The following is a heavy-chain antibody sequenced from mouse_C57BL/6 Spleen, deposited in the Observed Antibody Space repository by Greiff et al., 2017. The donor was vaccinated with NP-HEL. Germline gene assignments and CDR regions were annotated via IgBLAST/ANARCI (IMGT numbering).Heavy chain of an antibody. CDR3: ATDGRYYAMDY. CDR1: GFTFSDYG. CDR2: ISSGSSTI. Sequence: EVMLVESGGGLVKPGGSLKLSCAASGFTFSDYGMHWVRQAPEKGLEWVAYISSGSSTIYYADTVKGRFTISRDNAKNTLFLQMTSLRSEDTAMYYCATDGRYYAMDYWGQGTSVTVSS. D-gene: IGHD3-1*01. V-gene: IGHV5-17*01. J-gene: IGHJ4*01.